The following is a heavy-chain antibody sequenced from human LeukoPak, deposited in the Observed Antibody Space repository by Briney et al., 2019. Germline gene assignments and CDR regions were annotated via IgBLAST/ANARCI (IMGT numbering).Heavy chain of an antibody. J-gene: IGHJ4*02. D-gene: IGHD3-10*01. Sequence: GGSLRLSCAASGFTFSSYAMSWLRQAPGKGLEWVSAISGSGGSTYYADSVKGRFTISRDNSKNTLYLQMNSLSAEDTAVYYCAKDPYEVGGGWGQGTLVTVSS. CDR3: AKDPYEVGGG. CDR2: ISGSGGST. CDR1: GFTFSSYA. V-gene: IGHV3-23*01.